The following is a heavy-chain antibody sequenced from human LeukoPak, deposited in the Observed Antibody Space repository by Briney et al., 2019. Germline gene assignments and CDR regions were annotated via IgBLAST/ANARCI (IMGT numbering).Heavy chain of an antibody. Sequence: SETLSLTCTVSGGSISSSSYYWGWIRQPPGKGLEWIGSIYYSGSTYYNPSLKSRVTISVDTSKNQFSLKLSSVTAADTAVYYCARGRYQVAAHEGPATGEFDYWGQGTLVTVSS. CDR3: ARGRYQVAAHEGPATGEFDY. CDR1: GGSISSSSYY. D-gene: IGHD6-25*01. J-gene: IGHJ4*02. V-gene: IGHV4-39*01. CDR2: IYYSGST.